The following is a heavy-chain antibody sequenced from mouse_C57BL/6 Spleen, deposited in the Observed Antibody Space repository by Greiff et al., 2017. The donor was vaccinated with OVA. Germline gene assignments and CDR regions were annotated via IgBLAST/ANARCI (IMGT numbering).Heavy chain of an antibody. J-gene: IGHJ1*03. Sequence: EVKLVESEGGLVQPGSSMKLSCTASGFTFSDYYMAWVRQVPEKGLEWVANINYDGSSTYYLDSLKSRFIISRDNAKNILYLQMSSLKSEDTATYYCARAIYWGYFDVWGTGTTVTVSS. CDR3: ARAIYWGYFDV. D-gene: IGHD2-1*01. CDR1: GFTFSDYY. V-gene: IGHV5-16*01. CDR2: INYDGSST.